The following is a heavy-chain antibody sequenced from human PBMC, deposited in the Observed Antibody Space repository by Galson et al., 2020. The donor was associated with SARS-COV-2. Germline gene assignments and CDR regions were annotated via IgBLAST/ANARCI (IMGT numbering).Heavy chain of an antibody. D-gene: IGHD2-2*01. CDR3: AKGIRVVPALWWVYFDY. V-gene: IGHV3-23*01. J-gene: IGHJ4*02. CDR2: ISGSGGST. CDR1: GFTFSSYV. Sequence: GGSLRLSCAASGFTFSSYVMSWVRQAPGKGLEWVSAISGSGGSTYYADSVKGRFTISRDNSKNTLYLQMNSLRAEDTAVYYCAKGIRVVPALWWVYFDYWGQGTLVTVSS.